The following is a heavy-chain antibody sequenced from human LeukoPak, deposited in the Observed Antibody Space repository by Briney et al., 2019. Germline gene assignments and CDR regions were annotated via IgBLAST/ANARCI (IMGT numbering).Heavy chain of an antibody. Sequence: GGSLRLSCTASGFSFGVYAMSWFRQAPGKWLEWVGFISSKAYGGTTVYAASVKGRYTISRDDPNSIAYLQMDSLKTEETAMYYCTRDRITMVRGAIGPYYFDYWGRGTLVTVSS. J-gene: IGHJ4*02. D-gene: IGHD3-10*01. CDR3: TRDRITMVRGAIGPYYFDY. V-gene: IGHV3-49*03. CDR1: GFSFGVYA. CDR2: ISSKAYGGTT.